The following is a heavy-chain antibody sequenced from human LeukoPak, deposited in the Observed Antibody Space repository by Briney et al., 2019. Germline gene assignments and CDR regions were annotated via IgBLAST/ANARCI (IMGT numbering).Heavy chain of an antibody. CDR1: GGSFSGYY. CDR2: INHSGST. D-gene: IGHD2-2*03. CDR3: ARAEPLAIVVVPATDWFDP. Sequence: SETLSLTCAVYGGSFSGYYWSWIRQPPGKGLGWIGKINHSGSTNYNPSLKSRVTISVDTSKNQFSLTLSSVTAAHTAVYYCARAEPLAIVVVPATDWFDPWGQGTLVTVSS. V-gene: IGHV4-34*01. J-gene: IGHJ5*02.